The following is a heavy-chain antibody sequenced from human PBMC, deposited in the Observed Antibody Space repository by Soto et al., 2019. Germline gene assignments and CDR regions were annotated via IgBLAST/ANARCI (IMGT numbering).Heavy chain of an antibody. V-gene: IGHV1-3*01. CDR3: ARVKLLWFGELLRDNYFDY. D-gene: IGHD3-10*01. Sequence: ASVKVSCKASGYTFTSYAMHWVRQAPGQRLEWMGWINAGNGNTKYSQKFQGRVTITRDTSASTAYMELSSLRSEDTAVYYCARVKLLWFGELLRDNYFDYWGQGTLVTAPQ. J-gene: IGHJ4*02. CDR1: GYTFTSYA. CDR2: INAGNGNT.